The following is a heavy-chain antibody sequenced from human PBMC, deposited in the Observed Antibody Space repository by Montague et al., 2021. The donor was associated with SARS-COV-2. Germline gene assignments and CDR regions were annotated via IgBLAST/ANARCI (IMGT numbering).Heavy chain of an antibody. Sequence: SLRLSCAASGLTFSSYGMHWVRQAPGKGLEWVAVIWYDGSNKYYADSVKGRFTISRDNSKNTLYLQMNSLRAEDTAVYYCAKDLDGDYDKYYYYYGMDVWGQGTTVTASS. J-gene: IGHJ6*02. CDR2: IWYDGSNK. CDR3: AKDLDGDYDKYYYYYGMDV. D-gene: IGHD4-17*01. CDR1: GLTFSSYG. V-gene: IGHV3-33*06.